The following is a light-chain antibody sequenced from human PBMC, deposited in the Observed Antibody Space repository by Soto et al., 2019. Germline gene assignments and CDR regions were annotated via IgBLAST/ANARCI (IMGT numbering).Light chain of an antibody. V-gene: IGKV3-20*01. CDR2: GAS. CDR3: QHYGHSPPYT. Sequence: EIVLTQSPGTLSFSPGDRVTLSCRASQSLSSNFLAWYQQKPGQAPRLLIYGASNRATGIPDRFSGSGSGTDFTLTISTLEPEDIAVYYCQHYGHSPPYTFGQGTKVEIK. CDR1: QSLSSNF. J-gene: IGKJ2*01.